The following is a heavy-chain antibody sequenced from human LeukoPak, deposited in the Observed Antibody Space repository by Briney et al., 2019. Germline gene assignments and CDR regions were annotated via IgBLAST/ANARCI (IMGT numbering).Heavy chain of an antibody. CDR3: ARFGTSLYSSGWYSHFDY. J-gene: IGHJ4*02. D-gene: IGHD6-19*01. Sequence: PGGSLRLSCAASGFTVSSNYMSWVRQAPGKGLEWVSVISGSGGSTYYADSVKGRFTISRDNSKNTLYLQMNSLRAEDTAVYYCARFGTSLYSSGWYSHFDYWGQGTLVTVSS. CDR2: ISGSGGST. V-gene: IGHV3-23*01. CDR1: GFTVSSNY.